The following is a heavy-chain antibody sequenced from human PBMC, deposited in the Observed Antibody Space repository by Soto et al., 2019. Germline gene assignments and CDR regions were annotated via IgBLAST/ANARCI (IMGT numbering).Heavy chain of an antibody. CDR3: AKGRNWFDS. J-gene: IGHJ5*01. Sequence: QVQLVESGGGVVQPGRSLRLSCAASGFTFSSYGMHWVRQAPGEGLEWVSVISYDGSSQYYADSVKGRFTISRDKSKNTLYLQMNSLRPDDTAVYYCAKGRNWFDSWGQGTLVTVSS. CDR1: GFTFSSYG. V-gene: IGHV3-30-3*01. CDR2: ISYDGSSQ.